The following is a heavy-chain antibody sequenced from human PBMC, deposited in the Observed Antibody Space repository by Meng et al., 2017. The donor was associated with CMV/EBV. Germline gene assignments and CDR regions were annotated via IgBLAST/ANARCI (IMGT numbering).Heavy chain of an antibody. V-gene: IGHV4-59*01. J-gene: IGHJ6*02. CDR1: GGSISSDY. Sequence: SETLSLTCTASGGSISSDYWSWIRQPPGKGLEWIGDIYYSGSTNYNPSLKSRVTISVDTSKNQFSLKLSSVTAADTAVYYCARERVLYYDILTGWLGYYGMDVWGQGTTVTVSS. D-gene: IGHD3-9*01. CDR3: ARERVLYYDILTGWLGYYGMDV. CDR2: IYYSGST.